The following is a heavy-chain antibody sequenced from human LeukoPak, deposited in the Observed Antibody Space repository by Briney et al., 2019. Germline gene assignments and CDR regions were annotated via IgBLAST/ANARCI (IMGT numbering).Heavy chain of an antibody. D-gene: IGHD3-3*01. V-gene: IGHV1-18*01. Sequence: ASVKVSCKASGYTFTSYGISWVRQAPGQGLEWMGWISAYNGNTNYAQELQGRVTMTTDTSTSTAYMELRSLRSDDTAVYYCARVYYDFWSGYYMKSDDYYYYMDVWGKGTTVTVSS. CDR3: ARVYYDFWSGYYMKSDDYYYYMDV. CDR2: ISAYNGNT. CDR1: GYTFTSYG. J-gene: IGHJ6*03.